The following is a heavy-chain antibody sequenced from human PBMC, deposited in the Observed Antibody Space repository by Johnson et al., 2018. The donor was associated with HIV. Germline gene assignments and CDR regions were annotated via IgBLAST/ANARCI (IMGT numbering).Heavy chain of an antibody. D-gene: IGHD6-6*01. J-gene: IGHJ3*02. V-gene: IGHV3-23*04. CDR1: GFTFSSYA. CDR2: ISGSGGST. CDR3: ARERSLNEYSSSWDAFDI. Sequence: VQLVESGGGLVQPGGSLRLSCAASGFTFSSYAMSWVRQAPGKGLEWVSGISGSGGSTYYADSVQGRFTLSRDNSQNTLYLQMNSLRAEDTAVYYCARERSLNEYSSSWDAFDIWGQGTVVAVSS.